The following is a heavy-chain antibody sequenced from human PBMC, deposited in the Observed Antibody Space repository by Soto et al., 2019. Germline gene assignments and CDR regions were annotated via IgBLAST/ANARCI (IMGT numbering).Heavy chain of an antibody. D-gene: IGHD2-21*02. J-gene: IGHJ4*02. Sequence: QVQLVQSGAEVKKPGASVKVSCKASGYTFSQYGISWVRQAPGQGLEWMAWVSVDNGNTNYAHNFQGRATMTTDTATSTAYMELRSLKSDDTALYYCARFRTEDSHLSYFFDSWGQGTLVTVSS. CDR3: ARFRTEDSHLSYFFDS. CDR2: VSVDNGNT. CDR1: GYTFSQYG. V-gene: IGHV1-18*01.